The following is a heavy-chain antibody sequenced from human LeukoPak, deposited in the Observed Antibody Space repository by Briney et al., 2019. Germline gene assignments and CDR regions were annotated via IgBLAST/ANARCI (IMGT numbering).Heavy chain of an antibody. CDR2: IYPGDSDT. J-gene: IGHJ3*02. V-gene: IGHV5-51*01. CDR3: ARSYYDILTGYPSDAFDI. CDR1: GYSFTSYW. Sequence: GESLKISCKGSGYSFTSYWIGWVRQMPGKGLEWMGNIYPGDSDTRYSPSFQGQVTISADKSISTAYLQWSSLKASDTAMYYCARSYYDILTGYPSDAFDIWGQGTMVTVSS. D-gene: IGHD3-9*01.